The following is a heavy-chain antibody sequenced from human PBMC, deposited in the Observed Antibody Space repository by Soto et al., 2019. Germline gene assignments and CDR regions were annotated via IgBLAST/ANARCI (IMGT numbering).Heavy chain of an antibody. D-gene: IGHD3-10*01. CDR2: INQDDSER. V-gene: IGHV3-7*01. Sequence: GGSLRLSCVDAGFRVSDFWVSWLRQAPGKWLEWVASINQDDSERNYGDFVEGHFTISRDNARNSLHLQMNSLRVEDTALYYCAKTRANLGPWGQGTPVTVSS. CDR3: AKTRANLGP. CDR1: GFRVSDFW. J-gene: IGHJ5*02.